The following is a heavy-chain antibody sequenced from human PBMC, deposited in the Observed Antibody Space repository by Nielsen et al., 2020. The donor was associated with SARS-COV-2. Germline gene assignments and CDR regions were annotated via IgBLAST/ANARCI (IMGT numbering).Heavy chain of an antibody. CDR3: ARDLAGLYCSSTSCYRGGMDV. CDR2: INPNSGGT. CDR1: GYTFTGYY. J-gene: IGHJ6*02. V-gene: IGHV1-2*04. Sequence: ASVQVSCKASGYTFTGYYMHWVRQAPGQGLEWMGWINPNSGGTNYAQKFQGWVTMTRDTSISTAYMELSRLRSDDTAVYYCARDLAGLYCSSTSCYRGGMDVWGQGTTVTVSS. D-gene: IGHD2-2*01.